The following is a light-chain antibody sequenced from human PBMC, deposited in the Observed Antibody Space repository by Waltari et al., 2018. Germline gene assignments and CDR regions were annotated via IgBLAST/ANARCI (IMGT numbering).Light chain of an antibody. V-gene: IGLV1-51*01. CDR2: GNN. Sequence: RQLPGTAPQLLIYGNNKRPAWIPDRFFGPKAGASATLGITGLQTGDEADYYCATWDNSLRQVVFGGGTKLTVL. J-gene: IGLJ2*01. CDR3: ATWDNSLRQVV.